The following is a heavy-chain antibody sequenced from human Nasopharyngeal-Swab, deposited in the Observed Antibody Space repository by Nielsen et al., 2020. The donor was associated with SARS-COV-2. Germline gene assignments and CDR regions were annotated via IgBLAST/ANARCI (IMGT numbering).Heavy chain of an antibody. CDR3: ARDTNYGGESLSGTFDI. D-gene: IGHD4-23*01. V-gene: IGHV4-30-4*01. Sequence: SETLSLSCTVSGFTINSCAYNWSCIRQPPGKGLEWIGYIYYSGSTYYDPSLKSRMTISMDTSKTLFSLNMTPVSAADTAVYYCARDTNYGGESLSGTFDIWGQGTMVTVSS. CDR1: GFTINSCAYN. J-gene: IGHJ3*02. CDR2: IYYSGST.